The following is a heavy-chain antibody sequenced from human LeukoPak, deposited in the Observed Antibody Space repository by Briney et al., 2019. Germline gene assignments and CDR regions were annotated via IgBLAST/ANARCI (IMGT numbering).Heavy chain of an antibody. CDR2: ISSSSSYI. D-gene: IGHD3-3*01. CDR1: GFTFSSYS. CDR3: ASGVERYDFWSGYLPQRPLYYYYMDV. J-gene: IGHJ6*03. Sequence: GGSLRLSCAASGFTFSSYSMNWVRQAPGKGLEWVSSISSSSSYIYYADSVKGRFTISRDNAKNSLYLQMNSLRAEDTAVYYCASGVERYDFWSGYLPQRPLYYYYMDVWGKGTTVTVSS. V-gene: IGHV3-21*01.